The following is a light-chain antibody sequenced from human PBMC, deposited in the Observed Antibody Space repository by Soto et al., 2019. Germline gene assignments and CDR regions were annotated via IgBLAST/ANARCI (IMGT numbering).Light chain of an antibody. CDR2: AAS. CDR3: HQYNNWPWT. J-gene: IGKJ1*01. CDR1: QSVHSSH. Sequence: EIVMTQSPATLSVSPGERATLSCWASQSVHSSHLAWYQKRPGQPPRLLIYAASTRATGIPGRFSGSGSETEFNLTIRRLQSEDSALYYCHQYNNWPWTFGQGTKVDIK. V-gene: IGKV3-15*01.